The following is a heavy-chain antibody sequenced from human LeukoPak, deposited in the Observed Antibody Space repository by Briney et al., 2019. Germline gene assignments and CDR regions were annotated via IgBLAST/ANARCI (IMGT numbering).Heavy chain of an antibody. J-gene: IGHJ4*02. Sequence: ASVKVSCKASGYTFTSYDINWVRQASGQGLEWMGWMNPNSGNTGYAQKFQGRVTITRNTSISTAYMELSSLRSEDTAVYYCARADSGYDPADYWGQGTLVTVSS. D-gene: IGHD5-12*01. CDR3: ARADSGYDPADY. CDR2: MNPNSGNT. V-gene: IGHV1-8*03. CDR1: GYTFTSYD.